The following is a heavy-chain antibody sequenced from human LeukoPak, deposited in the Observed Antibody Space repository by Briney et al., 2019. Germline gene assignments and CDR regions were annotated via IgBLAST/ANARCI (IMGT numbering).Heavy chain of an antibody. D-gene: IGHD6-6*01. CDR1: GGSISSGGYY. CDR3: ARDHASAEYSSSPEDY. Sequence: PSETLSLTCTVSGGSISSGGYYWSWIRQPPGKGLEWIGYIYHSGSTYYNPSLKSRVTISVDRSKNQFSLKLSSVTAADTAVYYCARDHASAEYSSSPEDYWGQGTLVTVSS. V-gene: IGHV4-30-2*01. J-gene: IGHJ4*02. CDR2: IYHSGST.